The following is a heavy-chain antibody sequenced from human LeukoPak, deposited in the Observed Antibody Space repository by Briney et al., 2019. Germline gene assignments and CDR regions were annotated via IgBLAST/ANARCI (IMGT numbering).Heavy chain of an antibody. J-gene: IGHJ3*02. V-gene: IGHV4-34*01. CDR3: GSYRSGWFSGAFDI. D-gene: IGHD6-19*01. CDR1: GGSFSGYY. Sequence: SETLSLTCAVYGGSFSGYYWSRIRQPPGKGLEWLGAINHSGSTNYNPSLNSRVTISVDTYKNQFSLRLSSVTAADTAVSSCGSYRSGWFSGAFDIWGQGTMVTVSS. CDR2: INHSGST.